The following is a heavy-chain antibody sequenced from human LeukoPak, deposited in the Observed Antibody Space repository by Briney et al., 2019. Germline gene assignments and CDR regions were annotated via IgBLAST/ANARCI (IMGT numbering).Heavy chain of an antibody. V-gene: IGHV1-2*02. CDR3: AREALLRIGYSYGHDY. J-gene: IGHJ4*02. CDR2: INPNSGGT. CDR1: GYTFTGYY. Sequence: GASVKVSCKASGYTFTGYYMHWVRHAPGQGLEWMVWINPNSGGTNYAQKFQGRVTMTRDTSISTAYMELSRLRSDDTAVYYCAREALLRIGYSYGHDYWGQGTLVTVSS. D-gene: IGHD5-18*01.